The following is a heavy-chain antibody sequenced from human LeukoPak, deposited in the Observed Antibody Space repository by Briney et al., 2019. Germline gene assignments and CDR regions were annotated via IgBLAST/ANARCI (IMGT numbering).Heavy chain of an antibody. CDR2: IYHSGTT. CDR3: TREHGWYYFDY. J-gene: IGHJ4*02. D-gene: IGHD6-19*01. Sequence: PSGTLSLTCAVSGGSISSSNWWSWVRQSPGKGLEWIGEIYHSGTTNYNPSLKSRVTISVDKSKNQFSLRLSSVTAADTAVYHCTREHGWYYFDYWGQGTLVTVSS. CDR1: GGSISSSNW. V-gene: IGHV4-4*02.